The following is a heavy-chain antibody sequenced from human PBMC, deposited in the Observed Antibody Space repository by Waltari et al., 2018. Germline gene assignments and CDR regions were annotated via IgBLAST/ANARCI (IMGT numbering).Heavy chain of an antibody. D-gene: IGHD6-13*01. CDR1: GGSFSGYY. CDR3: ARDVRSYSSSWYNYYYGMDV. V-gene: IGHV4-34*01. CDR2: INHSGST. Sequence: QVQLQQWGAGLLKPSETLSLTCAVYGGSFSGYYWSWIRQPPGKGLEWIGEINHSGSTNYNPSLKSRVTKSVDTSKIQFSLKLSSGTAAETAVYYCARDVRSYSSSWYNYYYGMDVWGQGTTVTVSS. J-gene: IGHJ6*02.